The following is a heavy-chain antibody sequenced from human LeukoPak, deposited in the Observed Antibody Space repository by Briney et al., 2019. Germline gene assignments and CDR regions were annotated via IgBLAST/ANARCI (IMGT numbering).Heavy chain of an antibody. Sequence: QPGGSLRLSCVASGFTFSSYWMSWVRQAPGKGLEWVANIKQDGSEKYYVDSVKGRFTISRDNAKNSLYLQMNSLRAEDTAVYYCARSGRWLQLGGDYWGQGTLVTVSS. CDR1: GFTFSSYW. CDR2: IKQDGSEK. V-gene: IGHV3-7*01. J-gene: IGHJ4*02. CDR3: ARSGRWLQLGGDY. D-gene: IGHD5-24*01.